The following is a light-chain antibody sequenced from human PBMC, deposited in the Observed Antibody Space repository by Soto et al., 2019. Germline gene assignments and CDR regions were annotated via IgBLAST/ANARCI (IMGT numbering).Light chain of an antibody. Sequence: DIVMTQSPLSLPVTPGEPASISCRSSQSLLHSNGNTYLDWYLQKPGQSPQLLIYTVSYRASGVPDRFRGSGSGTDFTLKISRVEAEDVGVYYCMQRIEFPLTFGGGTKVDIK. CDR1: QSLLHSNGNTY. V-gene: IGKV2-40*01. CDR3: MQRIEFPLT. CDR2: TVS. J-gene: IGKJ4*01.